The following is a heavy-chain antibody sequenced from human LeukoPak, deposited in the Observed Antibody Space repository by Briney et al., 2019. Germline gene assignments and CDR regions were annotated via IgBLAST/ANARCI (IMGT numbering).Heavy chain of an antibody. Sequence: GGSLRLSCAASGFTFSSYAMSWVRQASGKGLEWVSAISGSGGSTYYADSVKGRFTISRDNSKNTLYLQMNSLRAEDTAVYYCAKYDCSGGSCYGVTDFDYWGQGTLVTVSS. CDR1: GFTFSSYA. CDR2: ISGSGGST. D-gene: IGHD2-15*01. CDR3: AKYDCSGGSCYGVTDFDY. V-gene: IGHV3-23*01. J-gene: IGHJ4*02.